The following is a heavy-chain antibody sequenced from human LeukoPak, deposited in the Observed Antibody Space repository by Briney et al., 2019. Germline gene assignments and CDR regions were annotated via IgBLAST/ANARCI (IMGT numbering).Heavy chain of an antibody. D-gene: IGHD5-24*01. V-gene: IGHV3-21*01. CDR1: GFTFSSYS. Sequence: GGSLRLSCAASGFTFSSYSMNWVRQAPGKGLEWVSSISSSSSYIYYADSVKGRFTISRDNAKNSLYLQMNSLRSEDTAVYYCARDFGLQLVQTVAFDYWGQGTLVTVSS. CDR2: ISSSSSYI. J-gene: IGHJ4*02. CDR3: ARDFGLQLVQTVAFDY.